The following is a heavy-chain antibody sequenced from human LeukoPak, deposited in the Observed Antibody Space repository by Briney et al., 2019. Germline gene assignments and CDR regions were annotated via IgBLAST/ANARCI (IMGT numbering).Heavy chain of an antibody. V-gene: IGHV3-48*01. D-gene: IGHD2-2*01. Sequence: PGGPLRLSCAASGFTFSGFSMDWVRQTPGRGLQWLSYISSTSSTMLYADSVKGRFTISRDNAKNSLYLQMHSLRAEDTAVYYCARSRSGYQFDYWGQGTLVTVSS. CDR2: ISSTSSTM. CDR3: ARSRSGYQFDY. CDR1: GFTFSGFS. J-gene: IGHJ4*02.